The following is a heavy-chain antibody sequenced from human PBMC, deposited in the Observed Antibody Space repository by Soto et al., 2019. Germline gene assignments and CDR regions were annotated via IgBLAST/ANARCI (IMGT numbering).Heavy chain of an antibody. CDR2: MGSAGDT. Sequence: EVELVESGGGLVQPGGSLRLSCAASGFTFSRYDMHWVRQPTGKGLEWVSGMGSAGDTYYPGSVKGRFTISREDAKNSLYLQMNSLRAEDTAVYYCVREKDSSGWYSFDSWGRGTLVTVSS. CDR1: GFTFSRYD. V-gene: IGHV3-13*01. J-gene: IGHJ4*02. D-gene: IGHD6-19*01. CDR3: VREKDSSGWYSFDS.